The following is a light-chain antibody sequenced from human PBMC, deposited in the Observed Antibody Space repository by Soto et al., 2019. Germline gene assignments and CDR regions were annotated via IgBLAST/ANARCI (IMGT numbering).Light chain of an antibody. CDR2: EVS. CDR1: SSDVVGYKY. CDR3: SSYTSSSSHYV. J-gene: IGLJ1*01. V-gene: IGLV2-14*01. Sequence: QSALTQPASVSESPGRSITIYCTGTSSDVVGYKYVSWYQQHPGKAPKLMIYEVSTRPSGVSNRFSGSKSGNTASLTISGLQAEDEADYYCSSYTSSSSHYVFGTGTKVTVL.